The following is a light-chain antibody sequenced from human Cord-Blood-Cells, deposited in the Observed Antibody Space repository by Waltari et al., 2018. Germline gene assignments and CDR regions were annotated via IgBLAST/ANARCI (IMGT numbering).Light chain of an antibody. CDR3: QTWGTGIHV. V-gene: IGLV4-69*01. CDR2: LNSDGSH. J-gene: IGLJ3*02. CDR1: SGHSSYA. Sequence: QLVLTQSPSASASLGASVKLTCTLSSGHSSYAIAWHQQQPEKGPRYLMKLNSDGSHSKGDGIPDRFPGSSSGAERYLTIPSLQSEDEADYSCQTWGTGIHVFGGGTKLTVL.